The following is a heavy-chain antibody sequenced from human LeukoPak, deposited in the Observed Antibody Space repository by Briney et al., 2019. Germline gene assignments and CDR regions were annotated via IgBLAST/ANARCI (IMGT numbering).Heavy chain of an antibody. Sequence: SGGALRLSCAASGFTFSSYGMHRGPQAPGKGLGWVAVISCDRNNKDYAVSVQGRFTISRDNYKNALYLQVNSLRAGDTAVYYCAQGGFGGWSLFFDYWGQGTLVTVSS. V-gene: IGHV3-30*03. CDR1: GFTFSSYG. CDR2: ISCDRNNK. J-gene: IGHJ4*02. CDR3: AQGGFGGWSLFFDY. D-gene: IGHD6-19*01.